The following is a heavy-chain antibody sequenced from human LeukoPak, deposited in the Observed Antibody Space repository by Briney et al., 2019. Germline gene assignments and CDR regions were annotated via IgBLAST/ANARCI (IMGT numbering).Heavy chain of an antibody. D-gene: IGHD4-23*01. J-gene: IGHJ2*01. CDR2: IYTSGST. Sequence: SETLSLTCTVSGGPISSYYWSWIRQPAGKGLEWIGRIYTSGSTNYTPSLKSRVTIFLDTSKNQFSLKLSSVTTADTAVYYCARSVVTLYWYFDLWGRGTLVTVSS. V-gene: IGHV4-4*07. CDR1: GGPISSYY. CDR3: ARSVVTLYWYFDL.